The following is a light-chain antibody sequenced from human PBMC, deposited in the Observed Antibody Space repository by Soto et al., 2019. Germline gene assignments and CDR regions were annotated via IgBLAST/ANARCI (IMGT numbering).Light chain of an antibody. J-gene: IGLJ2*01. CDR3: SSYTSSSTRV. CDR2: EVS. V-gene: IGLV2-14*03. CDR1: SSDVGGYHY. Sequence: QSVLTQPASVSGSPGQSITISCTGTSSDVGGYHYVSWYQQHPGKAPKLMIYEVSNRPSGVSNRFSGSKSGNTASLTISGLQAEDEADYYCSSYTSSSTRVFGGGPKVTVL.